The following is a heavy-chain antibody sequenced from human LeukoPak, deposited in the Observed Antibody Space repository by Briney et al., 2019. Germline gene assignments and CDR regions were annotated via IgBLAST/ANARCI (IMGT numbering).Heavy chain of an antibody. CDR1: GFTYGTYE. D-gene: IGHD1-14*01. CDR3: ARRKPAPVDY. Sequence: GGSLRLSCAASGFTYGTYEMNWVRQAPGKGLEWASYISNTGSTIYYADSVKGRFTISRDNAKNSLYLQMNSLRADDTAVYYCARRKPAPVDYWGQGTLVTVSS. V-gene: IGHV3-48*03. CDR2: ISNTGSTI. J-gene: IGHJ4*02.